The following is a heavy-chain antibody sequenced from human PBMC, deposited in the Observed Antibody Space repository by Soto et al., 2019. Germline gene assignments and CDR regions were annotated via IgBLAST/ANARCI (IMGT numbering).Heavy chain of an antibody. D-gene: IGHD6-13*01. CDR2: IYYSGST. CDR1: GGSIGTYY. CDR3: ARHYSSSWYYFDY. V-gene: IGHV4-59*08. J-gene: IGHJ4*02. Sequence: PSETLSLTCTVAGGSIGTYYWSWIRQPPGKGLEWIGYIYYSGSTNYNLSLKSRVTISVDTSKNQFSLKLSSVTAADTAVYYCARHYSSSWYYFDYWGQGIPVTVS.